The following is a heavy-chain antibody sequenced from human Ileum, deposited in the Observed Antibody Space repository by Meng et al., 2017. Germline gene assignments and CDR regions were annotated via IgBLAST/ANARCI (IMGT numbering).Heavy chain of an antibody. CDR3: ARGGLTLERRPLYY. CDR1: GDSITNTNW. D-gene: IGHD1-1*01. CDR2: VYHSGST. Sequence: QVPPQEAGPGVVKPSETLSLTCAVSGDSITNTNWWNWVRQPPGKGLEWIGEVYHSGSTNYNPSLQSRVTISIDKSKNQFSLNLTSVTVADTAVYYCARGGLTLERRPLYYWGQGTLVTVSS. J-gene: IGHJ4*02. V-gene: IGHV4-4*02.